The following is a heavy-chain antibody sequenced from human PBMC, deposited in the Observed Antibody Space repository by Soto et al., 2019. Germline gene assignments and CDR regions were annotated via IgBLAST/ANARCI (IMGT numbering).Heavy chain of an antibody. CDR2: IWYDGSNK. CDR1: GFTFSSYG. Sequence: GGSLRLSCAASGFTFSSYGMHWVRQAPGKGLEWVAVIWYDGSNKYYADSVKGRFTISRDNSKNTLYLQMNSLRAEDTAVYYCARATTASFYYDSSGYYDYWGQGTLVPVSS. CDR3: ARATTASFYYDSSGYYDY. V-gene: IGHV3-33*01. D-gene: IGHD3-22*01. J-gene: IGHJ4*02.